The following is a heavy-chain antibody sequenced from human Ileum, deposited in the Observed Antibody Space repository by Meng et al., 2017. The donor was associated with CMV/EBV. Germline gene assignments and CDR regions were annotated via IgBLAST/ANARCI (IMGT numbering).Heavy chain of an antibody. V-gene: IGHV3-23*03. CDR2: ISSGITNI. J-gene: IGHJ4*02. D-gene: IGHD3-10*01. Sequence: FGFTVSSYAMSWVRQAPGKGLDWLAVISSGITNIYYADSVEGRFTISRDDSKNPLYLQMNSLRAEDTALYYCAKHQGSGNYYNYLDYWGQGTLVTVSS. CDR3: AKHQGSGNYYNYLDY. CDR1: GFTVSSYA.